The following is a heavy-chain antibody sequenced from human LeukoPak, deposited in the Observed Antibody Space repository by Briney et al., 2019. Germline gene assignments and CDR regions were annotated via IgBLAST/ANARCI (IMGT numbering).Heavy chain of an antibody. D-gene: IGHD1-26*01. Sequence: PGGSLRLSCAASGFTFDDYTMHWVRQAPGKGLEWVSSISSSSSYIYYADSVKGRFTISRDNAKNSLYLQMNSLRAEDTAVYYCARDKEWELPGAAFDIWGQGTMVTVSS. J-gene: IGHJ3*02. CDR3: ARDKEWELPGAAFDI. CDR2: ISSSSSYI. CDR1: GFTFDDYT. V-gene: IGHV3-21*01.